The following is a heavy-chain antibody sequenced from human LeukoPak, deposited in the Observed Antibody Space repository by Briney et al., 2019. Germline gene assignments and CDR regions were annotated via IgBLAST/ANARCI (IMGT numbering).Heavy chain of an antibody. Sequence: SQTLSLTCAISGDSVSSNSAAWNWITQSPSRGLEWLGRTYYRSKWYNDYAVSVKSRITINPDTSKNQFSLQLNSVTPEDTAVYYCARDRYCSSTSCKYYFDYWGQGTLVTVSS. CDR1: GDSVSSNSAA. CDR3: ARDRYCSSTSCKYYFDY. V-gene: IGHV6-1*01. J-gene: IGHJ4*02. CDR2: TYYRSKWYN. D-gene: IGHD2-2*01.